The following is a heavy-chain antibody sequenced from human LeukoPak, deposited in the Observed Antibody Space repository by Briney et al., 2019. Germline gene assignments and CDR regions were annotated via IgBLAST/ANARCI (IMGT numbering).Heavy chain of an antibody. Sequence: GGSLRLSCAASGFTFNNYALSWVRQAPGKGLEWVSAISSSGDSKQYAESVKGRFTISRDNSKNTLYLQMNNLRAEDTAVYYCAKALGLRFLEWSPHDYWGQGTLVTVSS. CDR2: ISSSGDSK. CDR3: AKALGLRFLEWSPHDY. CDR1: GFTFNNYA. D-gene: IGHD3-3*01. J-gene: IGHJ4*02. V-gene: IGHV3-23*01.